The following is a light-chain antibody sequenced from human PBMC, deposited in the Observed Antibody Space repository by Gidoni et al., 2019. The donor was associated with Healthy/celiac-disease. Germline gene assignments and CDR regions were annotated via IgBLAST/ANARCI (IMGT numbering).Light chain of an antibody. Sequence: EIVLTQSPGTLSLSPGERATLSCRSSQSVSSIYLAWYQQKPGQAPRLLLYCASSRATGIPDRFSGSGSGTDFTLTISRLEPEDFAVYYCQQYGSSPSTFXQXTKVEIK. CDR1: QSVSSIY. CDR2: CAS. V-gene: IGKV3-20*01. CDR3: QQYGSSPST. J-gene: IGKJ1*01.